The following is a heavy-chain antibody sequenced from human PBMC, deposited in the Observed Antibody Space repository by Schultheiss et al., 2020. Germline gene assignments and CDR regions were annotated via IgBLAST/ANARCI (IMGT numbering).Heavy chain of an antibody. CDR1: GFTFSSYS. D-gene: IGHD3-10*01. CDR2: ISSSGSTI. Sequence: GGSLRLSCAASGFTFSSYSMNWVRQAPGKGLEWVSYISSSGSTIYYADSVKGRFTISRDNSKNTLYLQMNSLRAEDTAVYYCARVVTMVRGDGMDVWGQGTTVTVSS. J-gene: IGHJ6*02. V-gene: IGHV3-48*01. CDR3: ARVVTMVRGDGMDV.